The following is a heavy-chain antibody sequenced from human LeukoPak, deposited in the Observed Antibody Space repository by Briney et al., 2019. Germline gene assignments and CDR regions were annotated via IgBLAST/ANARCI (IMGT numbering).Heavy chain of an antibody. V-gene: IGHV3-23*01. J-gene: IGHJ3*02. CDR3: AKEDLPGIAAAGATPGAFDI. Sequence: PGGSLRLSCAASGFTFSSYAMSWVRQAPGKGLEWVSAISGSGGSTYYADSVKGRFTISRDNSKNTLYLQMNSLRAEDTAVYYCAKEDLPGIAAAGATPGAFDIWGQGTMVTVSS. D-gene: IGHD6-13*01. CDR1: GFTFSSYA. CDR2: ISGSGGST.